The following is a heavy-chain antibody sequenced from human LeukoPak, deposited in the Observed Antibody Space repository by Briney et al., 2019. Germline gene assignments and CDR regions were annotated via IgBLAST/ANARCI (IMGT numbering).Heavy chain of an antibody. CDR3: AKGYSSSSDIDY. J-gene: IGHJ4*02. D-gene: IGHD6-6*01. V-gene: IGHV3-9*01. CDR2: ISWNSGSI. Sequence: GGSLRLSCAASGFTFDDYAMHWVRQAPGKGLEWVSGISWNSGSIGYADSVKGRFTISRDNAKNSLYLQMKRLRAEDTALYYCAKGYSSSSDIDYWGQGTLVTVSS. CDR1: GFTFDDYA.